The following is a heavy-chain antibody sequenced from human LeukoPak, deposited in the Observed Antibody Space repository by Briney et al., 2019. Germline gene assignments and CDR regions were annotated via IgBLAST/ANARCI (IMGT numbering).Heavy chain of an antibody. CDR2: IYSGGNT. D-gene: IGHD1-26*01. V-gene: IGHV3-66*01. CDR3: ARVIVGTTTRLDYFDY. CDR1: GFTVSDNY. Sequence: PGGSLRLSCAASGFTVSDNYMSWVRQAPGKGLEWVSIIYSGGNTYYADSVKGRFTVSRDNSKNTLYLQTNSLRAEDTAVYYCARVIVGTTTRLDYFDYWGQGTLVTVSS. J-gene: IGHJ4*02.